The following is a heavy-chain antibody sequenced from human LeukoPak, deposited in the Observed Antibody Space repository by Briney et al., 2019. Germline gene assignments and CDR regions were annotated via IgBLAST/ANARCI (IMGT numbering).Heavy chain of an antibody. Sequence: TGGSLRLSCAASGFTFSSYEMNWFRQTPGKGLEWVSYISSSGSAIYYADSVKGRFTISRDNAKNSLYLQMNSLRAEDTAIYYCARGDYYYGMDVWGQGTTVTVSS. V-gene: IGHV3-48*03. CDR1: GFTFSSYE. CDR3: ARGDYYYGMDV. J-gene: IGHJ6*02. CDR2: ISSSGSAI.